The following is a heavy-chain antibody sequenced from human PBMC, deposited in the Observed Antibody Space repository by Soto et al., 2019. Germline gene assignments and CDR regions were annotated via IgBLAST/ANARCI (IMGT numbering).Heavy chain of an antibody. CDR3: ARDRVGSGWYLGIDY. V-gene: IGHV4-31*03. CDR2: IYYSGST. CDR1: GGSISSGGYY. Sequence: SETLSLTCTVSGGSISSGGYYWSWIRQHPGKGLEWIGYIYYSGSTYYNPSLKSRVTISVDTSKNQFSLKLSSVTAADTAVYYCARDRVGSGWYLGIDYWGQGTLVTVSS. D-gene: IGHD6-19*01. J-gene: IGHJ4*02.